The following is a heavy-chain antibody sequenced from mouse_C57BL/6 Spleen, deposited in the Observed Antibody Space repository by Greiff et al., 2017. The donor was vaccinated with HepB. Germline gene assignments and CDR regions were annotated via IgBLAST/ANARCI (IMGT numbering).Heavy chain of an antibody. J-gene: IGHJ1*03. CDR3: ARGWADWYFDV. V-gene: IGHV5-4*03. CDR2: ISDGGSYT. D-gene: IGHD3-3*01. CDR1: GFTFSSYA. Sequence: EVNVVESGGGLVKPGGSLKLSCAASGFTFSSYAMSWVRQTPEKRLEWVATISDGGSYTYYPDNVKGRFTISRDNAKNDLYLQMSHLKSEDTAMYYCARGWADWYFDVWGTGTTVTVSS.